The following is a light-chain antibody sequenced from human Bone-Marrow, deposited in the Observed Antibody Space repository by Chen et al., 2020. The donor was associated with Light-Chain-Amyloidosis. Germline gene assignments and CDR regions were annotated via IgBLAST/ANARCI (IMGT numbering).Light chain of an antibody. CDR1: RSDIGSFNL. CDR2: EVE. Sequence: QSALTQPASVAGSPGQSITISCTGTRSDIGSFNLVSWYQHHPDKAPKLIIYEVEKRPSGVSNRFSGSRSGNTASLTISGLQADGEAAYYCCSYAGASTYVFGTGTEVTVL. V-gene: IGLV2-23*02. J-gene: IGLJ1*01. CDR3: CSYAGASTYV.